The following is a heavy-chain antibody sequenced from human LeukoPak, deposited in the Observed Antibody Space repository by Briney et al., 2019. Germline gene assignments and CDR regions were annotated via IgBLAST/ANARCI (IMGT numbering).Heavy chain of an antibody. CDR1: GYTFTSYY. J-gene: IGHJ4*02. Sequence: ASVKVSYKASGYTFTSYYMHWVRQAPGQGLEWMGIINPSDGSTRYPQTFQGRVTMTRDTSTSTVYMELSSLRSEDTAVYYCARDPTAYSGSYSFDYWGQGTLVTVSS. CDR2: INPSDGST. V-gene: IGHV1-46*01. CDR3: ARDPTAYSGSYSFDY. D-gene: IGHD1-26*01.